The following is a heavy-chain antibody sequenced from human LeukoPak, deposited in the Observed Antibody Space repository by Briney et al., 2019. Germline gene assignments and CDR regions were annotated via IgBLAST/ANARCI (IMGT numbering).Heavy chain of an antibody. Sequence: ASVMVSCKSSGYTFMNYGISWVRQAPGQGLEWMGWSSPDTGNTNYAQNFQDRVTMTTDTSKSTAYMELRSLRSDDTAVYYCARGHGSVWLPFDYWGQGALVTVSS. D-gene: IGHD6-25*01. J-gene: IGHJ4*02. CDR1: GYTFMNYG. CDR3: ARGHGSVWLPFDY. V-gene: IGHV1-18*01. CDR2: SSPDTGNT.